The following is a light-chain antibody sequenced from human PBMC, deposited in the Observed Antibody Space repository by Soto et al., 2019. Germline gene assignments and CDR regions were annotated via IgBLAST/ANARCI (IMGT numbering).Light chain of an antibody. V-gene: IGKV1-27*01. CDR1: QGISNY. CDR2: DAS. J-gene: IGKJ3*01. CDR3: QKYNSAPLT. Sequence: DIQMTQSPSSLSASVGDRVTITCRASQGISNYLAWYQQKPGTVPKLLIYDASTFQSGVPSRCSGSGSGTDFTLTISSLQPEDVATYYCQKYNSAPLTFGPGTKVDIK.